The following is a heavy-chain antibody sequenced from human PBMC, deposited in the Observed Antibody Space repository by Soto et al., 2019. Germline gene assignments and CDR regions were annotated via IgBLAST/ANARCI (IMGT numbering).Heavy chain of an antibody. CDR3: ARGHYDFWSGYFATIDY. V-gene: IGHV4-59*08. D-gene: IGHD3-3*01. CDR2: MHNSGST. Sequence: SETLSLTCTVAGGSISSYYWSWIRQPPGKGLEWIGYMHNSGSTKYNPSLKSRVTISADTSKNQFSLKLSSVTAADSAVYYCARGHYDFWSGYFATIDYWGQGTLVTVSS. CDR1: GGSISSYY. J-gene: IGHJ4*02.